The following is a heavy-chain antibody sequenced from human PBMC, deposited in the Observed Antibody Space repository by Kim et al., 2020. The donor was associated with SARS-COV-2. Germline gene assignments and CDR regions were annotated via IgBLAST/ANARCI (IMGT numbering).Heavy chain of an antibody. Sequence: NPSLKSRVTISVDTSKNQFSLKLSSVTAADTAVYYCARTGYSSSWYNGYWGQGTLVTVSS. D-gene: IGHD6-13*01. V-gene: IGHV4-34*01. CDR3: ARTGYSSSWYNGY. J-gene: IGHJ4*02.